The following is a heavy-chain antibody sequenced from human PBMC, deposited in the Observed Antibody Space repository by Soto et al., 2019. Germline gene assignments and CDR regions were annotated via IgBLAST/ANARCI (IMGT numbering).Heavy chain of an antibody. D-gene: IGHD3-3*01. Sequence: QVQLVQSGAEVKKPGSSVKVSCKASGGTFSSYAISWVRQAPGQGLEWMGGIIPIFGTANYAQKFQGRVTITADESTSTAYMELSSLRSEDTAVYYCARERDDFWSGYDKGMGDYYYGMDVWGQGTTVTVTS. CDR2: IIPIFGTA. V-gene: IGHV1-69*01. J-gene: IGHJ6*02. CDR3: ARERDDFWSGYDKGMGDYYYGMDV. CDR1: GGTFSSYA.